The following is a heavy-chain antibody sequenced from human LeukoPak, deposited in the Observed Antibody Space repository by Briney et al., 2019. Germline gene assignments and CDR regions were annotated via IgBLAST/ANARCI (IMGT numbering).Heavy chain of an antibody. CDR3: ARLGPTIFGVVTNWFDP. CDR1: GYSIGSGYY. Sequence: SETLSLTCAVSGYSIGSGYYWGWIRQPPGKGLEWIGSMYHSGSTYYNPSLKSRVTISVDTSKNQFSLKLSSVTAADTAVYYCARLGPTIFGVVTNWFDPWGQGTLVTVSS. J-gene: IGHJ5*02. D-gene: IGHD3-3*01. V-gene: IGHV4-38-2*01. CDR2: MYHSGST.